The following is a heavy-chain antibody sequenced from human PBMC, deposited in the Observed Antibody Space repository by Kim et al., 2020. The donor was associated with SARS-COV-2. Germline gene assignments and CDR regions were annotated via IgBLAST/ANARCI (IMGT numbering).Heavy chain of an antibody. V-gene: IGHV4-61*02. CDR1: GGSISSGSYY. CDR3: ARVSYDSSGYWTDGAFDI. Sequence: SETLSLTCTVSGGSISSGSYYWSWIRQPAGKGLEWIGRIYTIGSTNYNPSLKSLVTISVDTSKNQFSLKLSSVTAADTAVYYCARVSYDSSGYWTDGAFDIWGQGTMVTVSS. J-gene: IGHJ3*02. CDR2: IYTIGST. D-gene: IGHD3-22*01.